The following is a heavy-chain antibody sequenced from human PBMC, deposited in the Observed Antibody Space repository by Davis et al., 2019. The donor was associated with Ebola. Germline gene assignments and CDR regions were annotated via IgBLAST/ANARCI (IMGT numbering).Heavy chain of an antibody. V-gene: IGHV4-59*12. CDR1: GGSISSYY. Sequence: MPSETLSLTCTVSGGSISSYYWSWIRQPPGKGLEWIGYIYYSGSTNYNPSLKSRVTISVDTSKNQFSLKLSSVTAADTAVYYCARAVRRNVLRFLEWLPSAGMDVWGQGTTVTVSS. D-gene: IGHD3-3*01. CDR2: IYYSGST. J-gene: IGHJ6*02. CDR3: ARAVRRNVLRFLEWLPSAGMDV.